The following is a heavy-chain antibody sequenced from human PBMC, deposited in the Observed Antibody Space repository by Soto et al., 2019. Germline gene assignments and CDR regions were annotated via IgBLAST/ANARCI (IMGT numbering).Heavy chain of an antibody. Sequence: SETLSLTCAVYGGSFSGYYWSWIRQPPGKGLEWIGEINHSGSTNYNPSLKSRVTISVDTSKNQFSLKLSSVTAADTAVYYCARVTEVGATVVGSFDYWGQGTLVTASS. CDR1: GGSFSGYY. V-gene: IGHV4-34*01. CDR3: ARVTEVGATVVGSFDY. CDR2: INHSGST. D-gene: IGHD1-26*01. J-gene: IGHJ4*02.